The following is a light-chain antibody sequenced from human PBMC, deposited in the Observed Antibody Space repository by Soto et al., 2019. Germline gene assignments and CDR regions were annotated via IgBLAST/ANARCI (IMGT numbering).Light chain of an antibody. Sequence: EIVVTQSPATLSVSPGERVTLSCRSSQSVSSSLAWYQQRPGQSPRLLIYDTSTRAAGISARFSGSGSATDFNRTLSSLQSEDFTVYYCQQYIDWPPRTFAQGTAVEI. J-gene: IGKJ1*01. V-gene: IGKV3-15*01. CDR3: QQYIDWPPRT. CDR1: QSVSSS. CDR2: DTS.